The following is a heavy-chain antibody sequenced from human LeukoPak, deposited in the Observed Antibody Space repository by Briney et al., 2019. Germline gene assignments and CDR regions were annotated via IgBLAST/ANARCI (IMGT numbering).Heavy chain of an antibody. D-gene: IGHD6-13*01. CDR3: ARDIGPLYSSSWYVVDAFDI. CDR2: ISYDGSNK. CDR1: GFTFSSYG. Sequence: GGSLRLSCAASGFTFSSYGMHWVRQAPGKGLEWVAVISYDGSNKYYADSVKGRFTISRDNSKNTLYLQMNSLRAEDTAVYYCARDIGPLYSSSWYVVDAFDIWGQGTMVTVSS. J-gene: IGHJ3*02. V-gene: IGHV3-30*03.